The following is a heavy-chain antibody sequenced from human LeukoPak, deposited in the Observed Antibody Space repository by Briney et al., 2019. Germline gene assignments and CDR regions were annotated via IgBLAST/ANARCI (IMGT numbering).Heavy chain of an antibody. D-gene: IGHD3-10*01. CDR3: ATDRGGGAGVGY. J-gene: IGHJ4*02. CDR1: GASTAGYY. CDR2: LGNP. Sequence: SETLSLTCAVSGASTAGYYWSWIRQPPGKGLEWIGYLGNPNYNPSLKSRVIISGDMSKNHFSLKLNSLTTADAAVYYCATDRGGGAGVGYWGQGTLVTVSS. V-gene: IGHV4-59*01.